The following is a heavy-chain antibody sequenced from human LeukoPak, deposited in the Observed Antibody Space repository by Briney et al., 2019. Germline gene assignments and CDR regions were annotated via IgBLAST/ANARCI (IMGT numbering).Heavy chain of an antibody. V-gene: IGHV3-74*01. Sequence: GGSLRLSCAASGFIFSSYWMHWVRHAPGKGLVWVSRINSDGSSTSYADSVKGRFTISRDNAKNTLYLQMNSLRAEDTAVYYCARRVVVPAAPYYFDYRGQGTLVTVSS. J-gene: IGHJ4*02. CDR3: ARRVVVPAAPYYFDY. D-gene: IGHD2-2*01. CDR1: GFIFSSYW. CDR2: INSDGSST.